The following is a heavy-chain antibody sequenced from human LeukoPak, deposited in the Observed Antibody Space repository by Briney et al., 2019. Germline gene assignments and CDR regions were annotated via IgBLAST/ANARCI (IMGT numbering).Heavy chain of an antibody. Sequence: GGSLRLSCAASGFTFSTCAMSWVRQAPGKGLEWVSTISGGGRGTDYAVSVKGQFTISRDNSKNTLYLQMNSLRAEDTVVYYCARERYSDYWGQGTLVTVSS. V-gene: IGHV3-23*01. CDR2: ISGGGRGT. CDR3: ARERYSDY. CDR1: GFTFSTCA. J-gene: IGHJ4*02.